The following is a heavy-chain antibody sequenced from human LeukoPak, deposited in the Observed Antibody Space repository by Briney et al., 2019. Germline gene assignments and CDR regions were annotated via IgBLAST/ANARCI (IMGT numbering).Heavy chain of an antibody. Sequence: PGGSLRLSCAASGFTFSDYFMSWVRQAPGKGLEWVAVISYDGSNKYYADSVKGRFTISRDNSKNTLYLQMNSLRAEDTAVYYCARGGYYYDSSPIGGYFDYWGQGTLVTVSS. CDR2: ISYDGSNK. CDR3: ARGGYYYDSSPIGGYFDY. V-gene: IGHV3-30-3*01. J-gene: IGHJ4*02. D-gene: IGHD3-22*01. CDR1: GFTFSDYF.